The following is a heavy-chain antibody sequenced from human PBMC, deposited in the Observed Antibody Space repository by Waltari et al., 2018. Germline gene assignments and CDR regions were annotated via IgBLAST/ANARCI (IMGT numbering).Heavy chain of an antibody. J-gene: IGHJ4*02. Sequence: EVQLVESGGGLVKPGGSLRLSCAASGFTFSSYSMNWVRQAPGKGLEWFSSISSISTYIYYADSVKGRFTISRDNAKNSLYLQMNSLRAEDTAVYYCAREATGTTVDYWGQGTLVTVSS. D-gene: IGHD1-7*01. V-gene: IGHV3-21*01. CDR1: GFTFSSYS. CDR2: ISSISTYI. CDR3: AREATGTTVDY.